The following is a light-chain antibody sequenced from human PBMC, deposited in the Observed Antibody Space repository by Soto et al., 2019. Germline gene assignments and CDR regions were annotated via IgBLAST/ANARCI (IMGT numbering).Light chain of an antibody. J-gene: IGKJ4*01. CDR2: TVS. V-gene: IGKV2-40*01. CDR1: QSLLDSDDGNTY. CDR3: MQRIEFPLT. Sequence: DIVMTQTPLSLPVTPGEPASISCRSSQSLLDSDDGNTYLDWYLQKPVQSPQLLIYTVSYRASGVPDRFSGSGSGTDFTLKISRVEAEDVGVYYCMQRIEFPLTFGGGTKVEIK.